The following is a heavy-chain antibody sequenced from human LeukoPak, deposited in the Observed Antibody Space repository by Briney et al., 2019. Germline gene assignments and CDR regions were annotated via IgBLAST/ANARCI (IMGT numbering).Heavy chain of an antibody. CDR1: GGSFSGYY. CDR2: INHSGST. D-gene: IGHD3-22*01. J-gene: IGHJ4*02. CDR3: ARGFYDSSAYSNPFDN. V-gene: IGHV4-34*01. Sequence: SETLSLTCAVYGGSFSGYYWSWIRQPQGKGLEWMGEINHSGSTNYNPSLKSRVTISVDTSKNQFSLKLSSVTAADTAVYYCARGFYDSSAYSNPFDNWGPGSLVTVSS.